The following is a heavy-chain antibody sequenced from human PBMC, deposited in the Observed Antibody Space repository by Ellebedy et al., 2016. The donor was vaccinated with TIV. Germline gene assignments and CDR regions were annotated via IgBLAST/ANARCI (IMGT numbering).Heavy chain of an antibody. Sequence: ASVKVSCKASGYTFTGYYMHWVRQAPGQGLEWMGGIIPIFGTANYAQKFQGRVTITADESTSTAYMELSSLRSEDTAVYYCARGDYYDSRNLNYWGQGTLVTVSS. J-gene: IGHJ4*02. D-gene: IGHD3-22*01. CDR1: GYTFTGYY. V-gene: IGHV1-69*13. CDR3: ARGDYYDSRNLNY. CDR2: IIPIFGTA.